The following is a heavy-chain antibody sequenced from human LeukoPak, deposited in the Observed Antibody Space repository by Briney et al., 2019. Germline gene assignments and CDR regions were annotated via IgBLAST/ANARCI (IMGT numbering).Heavy chain of an antibody. CDR2: ISGSGRT. CDR1: GVSINSHY. V-gene: IGHV4-4*09. J-gene: IGHJ4*02. Sequence: SETLSLTCTVSGVSINSHYLSWIRQPPGKGLEWIGHISGSGRTNYNPSLKSRVTMSVDTSKRQFSLTLKSLTAADTAVYYCVVSPNQVFFDYWGQGPLVTVS. CDR3: VVSPNQVFFDY.